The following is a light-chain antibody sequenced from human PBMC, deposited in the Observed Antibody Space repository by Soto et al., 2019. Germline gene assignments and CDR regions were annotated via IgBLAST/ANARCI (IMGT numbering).Light chain of an antibody. CDR2: DVS. J-gene: IGLJ1*01. Sequence: QSVLTQPASVSGSPGQSVTISCTGTSSDVGGYDYVSWYQQHPGKAPKLMIYDVSSRPSGVSNRFSGSKSGNTASLTISGLQAEDEADYYRSSYTSSPTPCVFGTGTKVTVL. V-gene: IGLV2-14*01. CDR1: SSDVGGYDY. CDR3: SSYTSSPTPCV.